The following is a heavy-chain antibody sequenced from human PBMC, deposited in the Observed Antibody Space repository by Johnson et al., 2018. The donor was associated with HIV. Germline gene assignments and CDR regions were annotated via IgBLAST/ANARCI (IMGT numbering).Heavy chain of an antibody. Sequence: QVQLVESGGGLVQPGGSLRLSCAASGFSFSSYAMHWVRQAPGKGLEWVALISYDGSNRYYGDSVKGRFTISRDNFENTLYLQMDSLRVEDTAVYYCARDEDGFYLWGQGTRVTVSS. J-gene: IGHJ3*01. V-gene: IGHV3-30*04. CDR2: ISYDGSNR. CDR3: ARDEDGFYL. CDR1: GFSFSSYA.